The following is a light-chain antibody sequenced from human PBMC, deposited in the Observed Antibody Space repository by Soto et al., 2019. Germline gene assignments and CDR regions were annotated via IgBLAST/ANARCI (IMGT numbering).Light chain of an antibody. J-gene: IGKJ1*01. CDR2: DAS. CDR1: QSVSSY. Sequence: EIVLTQSPATLSSSPGERATLSCRASQSVSSYLAWYQQKPGQAPRLLIYDASNRATGIPARFSGSGSGTDFTLTITSLEPEDFAVYNCQQRRNWPPWTFGQGTKVEIK. V-gene: IGKV3-11*01. CDR3: QQRRNWPPWT.